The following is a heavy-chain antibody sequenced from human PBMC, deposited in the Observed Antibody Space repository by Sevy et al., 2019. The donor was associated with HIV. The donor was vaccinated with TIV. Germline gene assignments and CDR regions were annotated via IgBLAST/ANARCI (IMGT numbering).Heavy chain of an antibody. D-gene: IGHD2-21*01. Sequence: GGSLRLSCAASGFTFRTYSMNWVRQAPGKGLDWVSSISSSSTYTYYPDSVKGRFTISRDNAKNSVYLQMDSLRAEDTAVYYCAREGDCIPFDLWGQGILVTVSS. CDR3: AREGDCIPFDL. CDR1: GFTFRTYS. CDR2: ISSSSTYT. V-gene: IGHV3-21*06. J-gene: IGHJ5*02.